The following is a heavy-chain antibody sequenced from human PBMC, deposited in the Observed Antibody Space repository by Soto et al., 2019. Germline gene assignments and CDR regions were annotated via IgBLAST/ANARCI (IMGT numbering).Heavy chain of an antibody. CDR2: IYTSGST. CDR3: ARDKGSCSGGSCPGWFDP. D-gene: IGHD2-15*01. J-gene: IGHJ5*02. V-gene: IGHV4-4*07. CDR1: GGSISSYY. Sequence: QVQLQESGPGLVKPSETLSLTCTVSGGSISSYYWSWIRQPAGKGLEWIGRIYTSGSTNYNPSLKSRVTMSVDTSKTQFSLKLSSVTAADTAVYYCARDKGSCSGGSCPGWFDPWGQGTLVTVSS.